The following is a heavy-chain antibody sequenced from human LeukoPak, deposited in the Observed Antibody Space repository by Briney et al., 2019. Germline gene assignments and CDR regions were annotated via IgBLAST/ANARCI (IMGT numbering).Heavy chain of an antibody. J-gene: IGHJ4*02. D-gene: IGHD1-26*01. CDR1: GFTFGDYA. Sequence: GGSLRLSCTASGFTFGDYAMSWVRQAPGKGLEWVSAISGSGGSTYYADSVKGRFTISRDNSKNTLYLQMNSLRAEDTAVYYCAKVGGAYYFDYWGQGTLVTVSS. CDR3: AKVGGAYYFDY. CDR2: ISGSGGST. V-gene: IGHV3-23*01.